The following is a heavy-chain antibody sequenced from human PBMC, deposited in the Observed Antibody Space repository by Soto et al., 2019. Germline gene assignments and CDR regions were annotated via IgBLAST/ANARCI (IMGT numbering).Heavy chain of an antibody. CDR3: ARDYYDFWSGYYKSGYYYYYMDV. CDR1: GYTCTSYG. CDR2: ISGCNGNT. J-gene: IGHJ6*03. D-gene: IGHD3-3*01. V-gene: IGHV1-18*01. Sequence: QVQLVQSGAEVKKPGASVKVSCKASGYTCTSYGISRVRQAPGPGLEWMGWISGCNGNTNYAQKLQGRVTMTTDTSTSTAYMELRSLRSDDTAVYYCARDYYDFWSGYYKSGYYYYYMDVWGKGTTVTVSS.